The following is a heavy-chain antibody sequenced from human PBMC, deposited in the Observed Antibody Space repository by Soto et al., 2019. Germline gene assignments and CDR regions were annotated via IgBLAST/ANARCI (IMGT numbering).Heavy chain of an antibody. CDR2: IYANGNS. J-gene: IGHJ4*02. CDR1: RGSISSGGFY. Sequence: SETLSLICTVSRGSISSGGFYWSWIRQSPGKGLEWIGFIYANGNSYYNPSLKSRANISLDTSKNKFSLKISSVTVADTAVYYCARDGRTSGYYLDYWGQGTPVTVSS. CDR3: ARDGRTSGYYLDY. D-gene: IGHD3-22*01. V-gene: IGHV4-31*03.